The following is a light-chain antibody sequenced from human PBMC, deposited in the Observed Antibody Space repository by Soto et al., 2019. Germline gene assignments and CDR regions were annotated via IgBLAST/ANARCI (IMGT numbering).Light chain of an antibody. CDR3: QQYGDLPLT. CDR2: DAS. V-gene: IGKV1-33*01. J-gene: IGKJ4*01. Sequence: DIQMTQSPSSLSASVGDRVTITCQASQDISNHLNWYQQKPGKAPKLLIFDASSVEAGVPSRFSGSGSGTHFTFTIHSLQADDIATYFCQQYGDLPLTFGGRTKV. CDR1: QDISNH.